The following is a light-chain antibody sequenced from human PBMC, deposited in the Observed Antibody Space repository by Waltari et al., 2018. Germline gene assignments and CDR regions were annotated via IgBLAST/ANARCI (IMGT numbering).Light chain of an antibody. CDR2: DVY. CDR1: TSDFGGSHF. J-gene: IGLJ2*01. Sequence: QSALTQPHSLSGSPGQSVTISCPGTTSDFGGSHFVSCSQQYPGKTPKLIIYDVYKRPPGVPDRFSGSKSGNTASLSISGLLNEDEADFYCCSYAGADSSVLFGGGTTLTVL. CDR3: CSYAGADSSVL. V-gene: IGLV2-11*01.